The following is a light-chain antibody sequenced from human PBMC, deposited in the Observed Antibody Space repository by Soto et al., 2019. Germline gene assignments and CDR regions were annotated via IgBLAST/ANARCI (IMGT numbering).Light chain of an antibody. CDR1: QSFSSY. V-gene: IGKV3-11*01. CDR2: DAS. J-gene: IGKJ5*01. Sequence: EIVWTQSPATLSLSPGERATLSCRASQSFSSYLAWYLQKPGQAPRLLIYDASNRATGIPARFSGSGSGTDFTLTISSLEPEDFAVYYCQQRSNWPITFGQGTRLEIK. CDR3: QQRSNWPIT.